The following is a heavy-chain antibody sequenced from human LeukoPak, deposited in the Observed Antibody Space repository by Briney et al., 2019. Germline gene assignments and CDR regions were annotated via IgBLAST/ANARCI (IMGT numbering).Heavy chain of an antibody. CDR1: GFTFSSYA. CDR2: ISGSGGST. V-gene: IGHV3-23*01. J-gene: IGHJ6*02. CDR3: AKEGVTNVAGYYYYGMDV. D-gene: IGHD3-3*01. Sequence: GGSLRLSCAASGFTFSSYAMSWVRQAPGKGLEWVSAISGSGGSTYYADSVKGRFTISGDNSKNTLYLQMNSLRAEDTAVYYCAKEGVTNVAGYYYYGMDVWGQGTTVTVSS.